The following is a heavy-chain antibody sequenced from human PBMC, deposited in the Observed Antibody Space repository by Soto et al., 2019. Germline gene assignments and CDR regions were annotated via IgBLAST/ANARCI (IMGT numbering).Heavy chain of an antibody. Sequence: EVQLVESGGGLVKPGGSLRLSCAASGFTFSSYSMNWVRQAPGKGLEWVSSISSSSSYIYYADSVKGRFTISRDNAKNSLYLQMNSLRAEDTAVYYCARGVAGPNNWFDPWGQGTLGTVSS. J-gene: IGHJ5*02. D-gene: IGHD6-19*01. V-gene: IGHV3-21*01. CDR3: ARGVAGPNNWFDP. CDR2: ISSSSSYI. CDR1: GFTFSSYS.